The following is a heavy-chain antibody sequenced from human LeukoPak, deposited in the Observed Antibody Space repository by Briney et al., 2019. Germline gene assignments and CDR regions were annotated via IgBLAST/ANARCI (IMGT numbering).Heavy chain of an antibody. CDR2: INPSGGST. D-gene: IGHD4-23*01. CDR1: GYTFTSYY. J-gene: IGHJ5*02. Sequence: VASVKVSCKASGYTFTSYYMHWVRQAPGQGLEWMGIINPSGGSTSYAQKFQGRVTMTRDMSTSTGYMELSSLRSEDTAVYYCARDNSVEDTAWWFDPWGQGTLVTVSS. CDR3: ARDNSVEDTAWWFDP. V-gene: IGHV1-46*01.